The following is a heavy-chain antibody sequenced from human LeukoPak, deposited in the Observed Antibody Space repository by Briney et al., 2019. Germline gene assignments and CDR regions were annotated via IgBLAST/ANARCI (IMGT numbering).Heavy chain of an antibody. CDR1: GFTFSSYG. Sequence: PGGSLRLSCAASGFTFSSYGMHWVRQAPGKGLEWVAFIRYDGSNKYYADSVKGRLTISRDNSKNTLYLQMNSLRAEDTAVYYCARERSITMIVVVFDYWGQGTLVTVSS. V-gene: IGHV3-30*02. J-gene: IGHJ4*02. CDR3: ARERSITMIVVVFDY. CDR2: IRYDGSNK. D-gene: IGHD3-22*01.